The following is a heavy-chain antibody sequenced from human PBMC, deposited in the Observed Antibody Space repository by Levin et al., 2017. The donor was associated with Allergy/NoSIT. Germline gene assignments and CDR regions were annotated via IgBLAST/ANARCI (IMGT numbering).Heavy chain of an antibody. V-gene: IGHV4-59*01. D-gene: IGHD3-10*01. CDR1: GGSISSYY. Sequence: SETLSLTCTVSGGSISSYYWSWIRQPPGKGLEWIGYIYYSGSTNYNPSLKSRVTISVDTSKNQFSLKLSSVTAADTAVYYCARVVWVRGVIYYFDYWGQGTLVTVSS. J-gene: IGHJ4*02. CDR2: IYYSGST. CDR3: ARVVWVRGVIYYFDY.